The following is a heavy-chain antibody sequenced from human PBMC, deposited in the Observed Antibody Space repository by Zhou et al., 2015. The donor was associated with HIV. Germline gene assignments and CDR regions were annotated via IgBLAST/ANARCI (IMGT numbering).Heavy chain of an antibody. J-gene: IGHJ2*01. CDR1: GGTFDTYG. D-gene: IGHD6-6*01. CDR2: IIPVFGTT. Sequence: QVQLVQSGAEVKKPGSSVKVSCKASGGTFDTYGLTWVRQAPGQGLEWMGGIIPVFGTTKYAQKFQGRVSFTADRSTSIAYKDLRSLRSDDTAVYYCARDRGAARPEWRYFDLWGRGTLVTVSS. CDR3: ARDRGAARPEWRYFDL. V-gene: IGHV1-69*06.